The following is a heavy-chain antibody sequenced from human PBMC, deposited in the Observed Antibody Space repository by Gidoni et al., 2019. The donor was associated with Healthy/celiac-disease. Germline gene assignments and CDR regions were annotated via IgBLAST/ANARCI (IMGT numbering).Heavy chain of an antibody. J-gene: IGHJ3*02. CDR2: IIPIFGTA. Sequence: QVQLVQSGAEVKKPGSSVKVSCKASGGTFSSYAISWVRQAPGQGLEWMGGIIPIFGTANYAQKFQGRVTITADESMSTAYMELSSLRSEDTAVYYCARGGVPDYYDSSGDAFDIWGQGTMVTVSS. D-gene: IGHD3-22*01. V-gene: IGHV1-69*01. CDR3: ARGGVPDYYDSSGDAFDI. CDR1: GGTFSSYA.